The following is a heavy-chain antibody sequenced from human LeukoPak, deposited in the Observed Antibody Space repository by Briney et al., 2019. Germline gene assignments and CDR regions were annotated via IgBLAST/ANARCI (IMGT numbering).Heavy chain of an antibody. CDR3: ARGGGAEMATPLDY. V-gene: IGHV4-34*01. CDR1: GGSFSGYY. D-gene: IGHD5-24*01. Sequence: PSETLSLTCAVYGGSFSGYYWSWIRQPPGKGLEWIGEINHSGSTNYNPSLKSRVTISVDTSKNQFSLKLSSVTAADTAVYYCARGGGAEMATPLDYWGQGTLVTVSS. J-gene: IGHJ4*02. CDR2: INHSGST.